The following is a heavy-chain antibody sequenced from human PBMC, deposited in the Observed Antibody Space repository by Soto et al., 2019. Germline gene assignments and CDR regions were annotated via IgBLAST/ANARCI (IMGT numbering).Heavy chain of an antibody. CDR1: GYTFTDYY. CDR3: ARGGYEAGRLGHLDALDI. CDR2: IKSNSGGT. D-gene: IGHD6-6*01. J-gene: IGHJ3*02. Sequence: ASVKFYCKASGYTFTDYYMHWVRQAPGQGLEWMGWIKSNSGGTNYAQRFQGRVTMTRDTSITTAYLDLSRLTSDDTALYYCARGGYEAGRLGHLDALDIWGQGTMVTVSS. V-gene: IGHV1-2*02.